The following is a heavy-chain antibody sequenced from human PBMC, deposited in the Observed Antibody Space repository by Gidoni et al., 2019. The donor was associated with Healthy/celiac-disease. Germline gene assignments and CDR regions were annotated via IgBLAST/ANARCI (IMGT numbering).Heavy chain of an antibody. CDR2: ISGSGGST. Sequence: EVQLLESGGGLVQPGGSLRLSCAASGFTFSSYAMSWVRQAPGKGLEWVSAISGSGGSTYYADSVKGRFTISRDNSKNTLYLQMNSLRAEDTAVYYCAKDLSWSGFGELLTYYYGMDVWGQGTTVTVSS. CDR1: GFTFSSYA. J-gene: IGHJ6*02. D-gene: IGHD3-10*01. V-gene: IGHV3-23*01. CDR3: AKDLSWSGFGELLTYYYGMDV.